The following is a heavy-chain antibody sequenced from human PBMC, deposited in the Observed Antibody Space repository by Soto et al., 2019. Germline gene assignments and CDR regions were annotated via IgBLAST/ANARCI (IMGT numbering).Heavy chain of an antibody. Sequence: WASVKVSCKASGGTFSSYAISWVRQAPGQGLEWMGGIIPIFGTANYAQKFQGRVTITADESTSTAYMELSSLRSEDTAVYYCARVVSAMVRYGLSPIDYWGQGTLVTVSS. V-gene: IGHV1-69*13. CDR3: ARVVSAMVRYGLSPIDY. D-gene: IGHD5-18*01. CDR2: IIPIFGTA. J-gene: IGHJ4*02. CDR1: GGTFSSYA.